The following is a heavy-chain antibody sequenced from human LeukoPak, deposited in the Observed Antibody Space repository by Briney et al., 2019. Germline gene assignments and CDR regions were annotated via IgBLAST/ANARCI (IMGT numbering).Heavy chain of an antibody. CDR1: GGSITSYY. CDR2: IDYSGST. Sequence: SETLSLTCTVSGGSITSYYWSWIRQPPGKGLEWIGYIDYSGSTNYNPSLKSRLTITRDTSKNQFSLRLSSVTAADTAFYYCARVRRYCGSDCYNFDYWGQGTLVTVSS. J-gene: IGHJ4*02. CDR3: ARVRRYCGSDCYNFDY. V-gene: IGHV4-59*12. D-gene: IGHD2-21*02.